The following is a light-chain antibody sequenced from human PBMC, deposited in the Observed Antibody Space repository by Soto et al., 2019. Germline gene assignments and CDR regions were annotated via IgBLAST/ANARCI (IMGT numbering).Light chain of an antibody. CDR2: DVS. CDR3: CSYAGRPSV. J-gene: IGLJ1*01. Sequence: QSALTQPRSVSGPPGQSVTISCTGTSSDVGGYNYVSWYQQHPGKAPKVMIYDVSKRPSGVPDRFSGSKSGNTASLTISGLQAEDEADYYCCSYAGRPSVFGTGTIATVL. CDR1: SSDVGGYNY. V-gene: IGLV2-11*01.